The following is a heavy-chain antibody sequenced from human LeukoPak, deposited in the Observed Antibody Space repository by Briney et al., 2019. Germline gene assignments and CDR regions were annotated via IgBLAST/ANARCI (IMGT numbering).Heavy chain of an antibody. Sequence: PGGSLRLSCAASGFTFSSYAMYWVRHAPGKGLEWGSGIFGSGGSTHYADSVKGRFTISRDNSKNTVYLQMNSLRAEDTAVYYCAKTTTGYSSGRFPGWPVDYWGQGTLVTVSS. CDR1: GFTFSSYA. V-gene: IGHV3-23*01. CDR3: AKTTTGYSSGRFPGWPVDY. CDR2: IFGSGGST. J-gene: IGHJ4*02. D-gene: IGHD6-19*01.